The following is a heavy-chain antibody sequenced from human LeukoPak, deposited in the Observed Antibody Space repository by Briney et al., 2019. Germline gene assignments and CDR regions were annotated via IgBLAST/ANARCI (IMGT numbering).Heavy chain of an antibody. Sequence: PGGSLRLSCSAAGFTFGDYHMSWVRQAPGKGLEGVGFIRRKDYGGTTEYAASVKGRVTISRDDSKSIAYLQMNSLKIEDTAVYYCTRPTRTTGWPDSDYWGQGTLVTVSS. V-gene: IGHV3-49*04. CDR1: GFTFGDYH. J-gene: IGHJ4*02. CDR3: TRPTRTTGWPDSDY. CDR2: IRRKDYGGTT. D-gene: IGHD6-19*01.